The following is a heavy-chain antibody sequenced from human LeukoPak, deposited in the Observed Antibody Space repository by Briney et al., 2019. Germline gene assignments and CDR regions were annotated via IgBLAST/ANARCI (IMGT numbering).Heavy chain of an antibody. D-gene: IGHD3-10*01. CDR2: ISWNSGSI. V-gene: IGHV3-9*01. CDR1: GFTFSSYE. J-gene: IGHJ3*02. Sequence: PGGSLRLSCAASGFTFSSYEMNWVRQAPGKGLEWVSGISWNSGSIGYADSVKGRFTISRDNAKNSLYLQMNSLRAEDTALYYCAKDMEAEDFGCFDIWGQGTMVTVSS. CDR3: AKDMEAEDFGCFDI.